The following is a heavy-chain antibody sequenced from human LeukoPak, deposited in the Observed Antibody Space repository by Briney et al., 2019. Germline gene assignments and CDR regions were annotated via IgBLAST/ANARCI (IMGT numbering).Heavy chain of an antibody. CDR3: ARVRGSLGDY. CDR2: ISSSSTI. Sequence: GGSLRLSCAASGFTFSSYSMNWVRQAPGKGLEWVSYISSSSTIYYADSVKGRFTISRDNAKNSLYLQMNSLRAEDTAVYYCARVRGSLGDYWGQGTLVTVSS. V-gene: IGHV3-48*01. D-gene: IGHD3-10*01. CDR1: GFTFSSYS. J-gene: IGHJ4*02.